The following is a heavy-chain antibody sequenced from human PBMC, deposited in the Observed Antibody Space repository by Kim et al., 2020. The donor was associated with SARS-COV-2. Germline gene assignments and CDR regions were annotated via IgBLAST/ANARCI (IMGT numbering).Heavy chain of an antibody. CDR3: AKGGTVTTGADY. D-gene: IGHD4-17*01. J-gene: IGHJ4*02. V-gene: IGHV3-9*01. Sequence: GYADCVKGRFTISRDNAKNSLYLQMNSLRAEDTALYYCAKGGTVTTGADYWGQGTLVTVSS.